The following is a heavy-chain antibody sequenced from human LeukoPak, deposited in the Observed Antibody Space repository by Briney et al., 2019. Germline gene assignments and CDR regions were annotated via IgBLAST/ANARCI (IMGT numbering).Heavy chain of an antibody. D-gene: IGHD3-22*01. V-gene: IGHV3-21*01. J-gene: IGHJ3*02. CDR3: ASQPNGYYYDSGHDAFDI. CDR2: ISSSSGYI. Sequence: PGGSLRLSCAASGFTFSSYSMNWVRQAPGKGLEWVSSISSSSGYIYYADSVKGRFTISRDNAKNSLYLQMNSLRAEDTAMYYCASQPNGYYYDSGHDAFDIWGQGTMVTVSS. CDR1: GFTFSSYS.